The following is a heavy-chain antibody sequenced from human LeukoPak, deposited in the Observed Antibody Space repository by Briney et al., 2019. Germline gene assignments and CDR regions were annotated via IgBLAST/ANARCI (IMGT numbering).Heavy chain of an antibody. CDR2: INSDGSST. D-gene: IGHD2-2*01. Sequence: GGSLRLSCAASGFTFSSYWMHWVRQAPGQGLVWVSRINSDGSSTSYADSVKGRFTISRDNAKNTLYLQMNSLRAEDTAVYYCARDRDIVVVPAASDAFDIWGQGTMVTVSS. J-gene: IGHJ3*02. V-gene: IGHV3-74*01. CDR1: GFTFSSYW. CDR3: ARDRDIVVVPAASDAFDI.